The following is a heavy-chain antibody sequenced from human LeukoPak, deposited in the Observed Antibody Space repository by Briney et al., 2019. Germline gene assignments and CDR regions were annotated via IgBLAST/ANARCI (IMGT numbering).Heavy chain of an antibody. Sequence: PGGSLRLSCAASGFTFSNYNMNWVRQAPGKAMEWVSSITSSGTYIFYADSVKGRFTISRDNAKNLLYLQMDSLGPEDTAVYYCARDPYSGNYGNDYYYYMDVWGKGTTVTISS. D-gene: IGHD1-26*01. CDR1: GFTFSNYN. CDR2: ITSSGTYI. CDR3: ARDPYSGNYGNDYYYYMDV. V-gene: IGHV3-21*01. J-gene: IGHJ6*03.